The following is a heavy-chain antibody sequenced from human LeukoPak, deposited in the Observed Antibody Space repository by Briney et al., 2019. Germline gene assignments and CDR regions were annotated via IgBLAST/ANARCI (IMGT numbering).Heavy chain of an antibody. J-gene: IGHJ5*02. D-gene: IGHD2-21*02. Sequence: PGGSLRLSCAASGFTFDSYAMSWVRQSPGKGLEWIGEIFHNGRIKYNPSLQSRLTMSVDTSKNQFSLKLRSVTAADTALYYCSSRGHLVVETAIFAWGQGIPVTVSS. CDR1: GFTFDSYAM. CDR3: SSRGHLVVETAIFA. V-gene: IGHV4-4*02. CDR2: IFHNGRI.